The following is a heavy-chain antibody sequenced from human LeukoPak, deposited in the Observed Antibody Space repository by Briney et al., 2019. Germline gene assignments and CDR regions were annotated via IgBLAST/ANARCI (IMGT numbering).Heavy chain of an antibody. CDR1: GGTFSSYA. D-gene: IGHD3-22*01. Sequence: GASVKASCKASGGTFSSYAISWVRQAPGQGLEWMGRIIPILGIANYAQKFQGRVTITADKSTSTAYMELSSLRSEDTAVYYCARGYYYDSSGYPYYFDYWGQGTLVTVSS. J-gene: IGHJ4*02. CDR3: ARGYYYDSSGYPYYFDY. CDR2: IIPILGIA. V-gene: IGHV1-69*04.